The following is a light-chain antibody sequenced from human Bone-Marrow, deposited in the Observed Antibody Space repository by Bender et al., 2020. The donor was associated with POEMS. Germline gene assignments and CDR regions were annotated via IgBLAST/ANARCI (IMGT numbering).Light chain of an antibody. CDR2: EVN. CDR3: SSYTSRSTLV. CDR1: SSDIGGYNY. J-gene: IGLJ1*01. V-gene: IGLV2-8*01. Sequence: QSALTQPPSASGSPGQSVTISCTGTSSDIGGYNYVSWYQHHPGKTPKLIIYEVNKWPSGVPDRFSGSKSGNTASLTVSGLQAEDEADYYCSSYTSRSTLVFGPGTTVTVL.